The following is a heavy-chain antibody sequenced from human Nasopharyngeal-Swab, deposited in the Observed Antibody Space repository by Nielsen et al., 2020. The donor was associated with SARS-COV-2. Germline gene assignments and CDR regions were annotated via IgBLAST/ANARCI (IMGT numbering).Heavy chain of an antibody. V-gene: IGHV1-46*01. D-gene: IGHD3-16*01. J-gene: IGHJ6*02. Sequence: ASVKVSYKASGYTFTSYYMHWVRQAPGQGLEWMGMINPSGGSTSFAQKFQGRVTMTRDTSASTVYMELSSLRSEDTAVYYCARDVLGDYAMDVWGQGTTVTVSS. CDR1: GYTFTSYY. CDR2: INPSGGST. CDR3: ARDVLGDYAMDV.